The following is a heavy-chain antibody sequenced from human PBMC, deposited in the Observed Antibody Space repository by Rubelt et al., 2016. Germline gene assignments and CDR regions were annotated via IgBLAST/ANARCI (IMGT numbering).Heavy chain of an antibody. Sequence: EIQLVESGGGLGQPGGSLRLSCAASGSTFSSYAMTWVRQTPGKGLEWVSFISASSRQIYYADSVNGRFATSRDKAKNSLFLQMNNLRAEDTGVYYCARLTYSGSDNWGPGTLVTVSP. J-gene: IGHJ4*02. CDR2: ISASSRQI. CDR1: GSTFSSYA. V-gene: IGHV3-21*01. D-gene: IGHD1-26*01. CDR3: ARLTYSGSDN.